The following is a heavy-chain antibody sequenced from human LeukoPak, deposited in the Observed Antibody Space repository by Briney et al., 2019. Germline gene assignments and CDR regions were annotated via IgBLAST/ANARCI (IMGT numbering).Heavy chain of an antibody. V-gene: IGHV4-39*02. CDR3: AASYDSSGDYYFTYAFDI. D-gene: IGHD3-22*01. J-gene: IGHJ3*02. Sequence: PSETLSLTCSVSGGPLSSSSHYWAWIRHAPGKGLEWIGSVYYTGTTYHNPSFKTRLTISVDTSKKYFSLNLKSATAADTAVYYCAASYDSSGDYYFTYAFDIWGQGTKVAVSS. CDR1: GGPLSSSSHY. CDR2: VYYTGTT.